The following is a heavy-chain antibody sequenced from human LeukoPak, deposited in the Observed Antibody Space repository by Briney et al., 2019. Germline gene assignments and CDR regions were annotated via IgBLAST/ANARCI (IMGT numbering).Heavy chain of an antibody. Sequence: SVKVSCKASGGTFSSYAISWVRQAPGQGLEWMGGIIPIFGTANYAQKFQGRVTITADKSTSTAYMELSSLRSEDTAVYYCARTSYDSSGYPFRFDYWGQGTLVTVSS. J-gene: IGHJ4*02. CDR1: GGTFSSYA. CDR2: IIPIFGTA. CDR3: ARTSYDSSGYPFRFDY. D-gene: IGHD3-22*01. V-gene: IGHV1-69*06.